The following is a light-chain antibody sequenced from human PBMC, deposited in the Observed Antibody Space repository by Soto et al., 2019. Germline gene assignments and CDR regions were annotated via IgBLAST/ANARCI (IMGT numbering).Light chain of an antibody. Sequence: EIVLTQSPGTLSLSPGERATLSCRASQSVRSTYLAWYQQKPGLAPRLLIFGVSNRATGIPDRFSGSGSGTDFTLTISRLEPEDFAVYYCQQYGAYPLTFGGGTRVESK. J-gene: IGKJ4*01. CDR1: QSVRSTY. CDR3: QQYGAYPLT. CDR2: GVS. V-gene: IGKV3-20*01.